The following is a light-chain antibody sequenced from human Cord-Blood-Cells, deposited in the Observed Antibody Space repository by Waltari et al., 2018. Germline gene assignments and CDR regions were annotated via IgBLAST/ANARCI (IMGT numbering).Light chain of an antibody. V-gene: IGKV3-11*01. J-gene: IGKJ5*01. CDR1: QSVSSY. CDR3: QQRSNWPIT. CDR2: DAS. Sequence: TQSPATLSLSSGERATLSCRASQSVSSYLAWYQQKPGQAPRLLIYDASNRATGIPARFSGSGSGTDFTLTISSLEPEDFAVYYCQQRSNWPITFGQGTRLEIK.